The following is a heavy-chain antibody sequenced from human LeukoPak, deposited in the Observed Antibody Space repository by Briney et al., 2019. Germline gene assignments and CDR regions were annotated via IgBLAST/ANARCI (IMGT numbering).Heavy chain of an antibody. D-gene: IGHD1-26*01. CDR3: ARYSGSYYYPPAWDL. J-gene: IGHJ4*02. V-gene: IGHV3-23*01. Sequence: PGGSLRLSCAASGFTFNNYAMSWVRQAPGKGLEWVSSTSGSGGSTYYADSVKGRFTISRDNPKNTLYLQMNSLRAEDTAVYYCARYSGSYYYPPAWDLWGQGTLVTVSS. CDR1: GFTFNNYA. CDR2: TSGSGGST.